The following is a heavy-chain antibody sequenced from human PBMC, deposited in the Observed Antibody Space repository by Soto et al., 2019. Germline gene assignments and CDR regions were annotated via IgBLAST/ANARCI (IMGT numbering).Heavy chain of an antibody. D-gene: IGHD2-15*01. CDR1: GYTFTSYG. V-gene: IGHV1-18*04. Sequence: GASVKVSVKASGYTFTSYGISWVRQAPGQGLDWMGWISAYNGNTNYAQNLQGRVTMTTDTSTSTAYMELRSLRSDDRAVYYCSIDLVQCGGGGIDYYWFDLWGHATLVAVSS. CDR2: ISAYNGNT. CDR3: SIDLVQCGGGGIDYYWFDL. J-gene: IGHJ5*02.